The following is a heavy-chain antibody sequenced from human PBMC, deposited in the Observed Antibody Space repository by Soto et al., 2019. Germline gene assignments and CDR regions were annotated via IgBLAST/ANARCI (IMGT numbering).Heavy chain of an antibody. J-gene: IGHJ2*01. CDR1: GGSISSGDYY. CDR3: ARDEGAHGVPFRNFDL. D-gene: IGHD2-8*01. Sequence: QVQLQESGPGLVKPSQTLSLTCTVSGGSISSGDYYWSWIRQPPGKGLEWIGYIYYSGSTYYNPSLESRVTMSLDASRNQFSLQLSSVTAADTAVYYCARDEGAHGVPFRNFDLWGRGTLVTVSS. V-gene: IGHV4-30-4*01. CDR2: IYYSGST.